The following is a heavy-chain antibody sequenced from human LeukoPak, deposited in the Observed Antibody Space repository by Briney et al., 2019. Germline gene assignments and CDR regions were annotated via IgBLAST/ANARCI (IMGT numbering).Heavy chain of an antibody. CDR3: ARQVGGPQLFDY. J-gene: IGHJ4*02. V-gene: IGHV5-51*01. Sequence: GESLKISFKGSGYRFTSYWIGWVRTMPGKGLEWMGIIYPGDSDTIYSPSFQGQVTISPDKSISTAYLQWSSLKASDTVMYYCARQVGGPQLFDYWGQGTLVTVSS. CDR2: IYPGDSDT. D-gene: IGHD6-19*01. CDR1: GYRFTSYW.